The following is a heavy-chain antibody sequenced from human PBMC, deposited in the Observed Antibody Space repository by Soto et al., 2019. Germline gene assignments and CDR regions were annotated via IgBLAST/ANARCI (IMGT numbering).Heavy chain of an antibody. CDR1: GFTFSSYS. CDR2: ISSSSSTI. V-gene: IGHV3-48*01. Sequence: EVQLVESGGGLVQPGGSLRLSCAASGFTFSSYSMNWVRQAPGKGLEWVSYISSSSSTIYYADSVKARFTISRDNAENSLYLKMNSLRAEDTAVYYCARDLNLGSFNYWGQGTLVTVST. J-gene: IGHJ4*02. CDR3: ARDLNLGSFNY.